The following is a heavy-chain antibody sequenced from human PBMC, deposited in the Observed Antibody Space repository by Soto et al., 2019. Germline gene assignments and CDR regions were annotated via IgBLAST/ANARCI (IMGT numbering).Heavy chain of an antibody. Sequence: QVQLVQSGAEVKKPGSSVKVSCKASGGTFSSYAISWVRQAPGQGLEWMGGIIPIFGTANYAQKFQGRVTITADKSTSAAYMKLSSLRSEDTAVYYCARGYSSGYYYYYGMDVWGQGTTVTVSS. D-gene: IGHD3-22*01. CDR1: GGTFSSYA. CDR3: ARGYSSGYYYYYGMDV. J-gene: IGHJ6*02. CDR2: IIPIFGTA. V-gene: IGHV1-69*06.